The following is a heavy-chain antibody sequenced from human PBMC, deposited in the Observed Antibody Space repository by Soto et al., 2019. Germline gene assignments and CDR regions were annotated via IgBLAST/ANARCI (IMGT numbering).Heavy chain of an antibody. CDR3: ARERIAVAGLNWFDP. V-gene: IGHV3-48*01. D-gene: IGHD6-19*01. Sequence: EVQLVESGGGLVQPGGSLRLSCAASGFTFSSYSMNWVRQAPGKGLEWVSYISSSSSTIYYADSVKGRFTISRDNAKHSLYLQMNSLRAEDTAVYYCARERIAVAGLNWFDPWGQGTLVTVSS. J-gene: IGHJ5*02. CDR1: GFTFSSYS. CDR2: ISSSSSTI.